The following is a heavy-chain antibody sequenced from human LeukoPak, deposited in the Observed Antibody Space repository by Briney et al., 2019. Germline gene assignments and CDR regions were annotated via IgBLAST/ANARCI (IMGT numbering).Heavy chain of an antibody. Sequence: GSLRLSCAASGFTFDDYAMHWVRQASGKGLEWVSLISGDGGSTYYADSVKGRFTISRDNSKNSLYLQMNSLRTEDTALYYCANDVDTAMPRDYWGQGTLVTVSS. CDR1: GFTFDDYA. J-gene: IGHJ4*02. CDR2: ISGDGGST. V-gene: IGHV3-43*02. CDR3: ANDVDTAMPRDY. D-gene: IGHD5-18*01.